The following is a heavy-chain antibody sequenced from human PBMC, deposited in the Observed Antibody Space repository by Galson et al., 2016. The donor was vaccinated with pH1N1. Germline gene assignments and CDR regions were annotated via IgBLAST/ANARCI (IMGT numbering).Heavy chain of an antibody. CDR1: GYTFTGYY. D-gene: IGHD1-26*01. CDR3: ATLYSGSWFTAFDI. J-gene: IGHJ3*02. CDR2: INPNSGGT. Sequence: SVKVSCKASGYTFTGYYMHWVRQAPGQGLEWMGWINPNSGGTKYAQKCQGRVTLTRDTSISTAYMDITRLRSDDTAVYYCATLYSGSWFTAFDIWGQGTRVTVSS. V-gene: IGHV1-2*02.